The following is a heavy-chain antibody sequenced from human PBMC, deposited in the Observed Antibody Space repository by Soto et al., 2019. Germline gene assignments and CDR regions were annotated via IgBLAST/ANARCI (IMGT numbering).Heavy chain of an antibody. Sequence: EVQLVESGGGVVQPGGSLRLSCAASGFTFSSYSMNWVRQAPGKGLEWVSYISSSSSTIYYADSVKGRFTISRDNAKNSLYLQMNSLRAEDTAVYYCAREGSSGWNGLNWFDPWGQGTLVTVSS. CDR3: AREGSSGWNGLNWFDP. J-gene: IGHJ5*02. CDR1: GFTFSSYS. V-gene: IGHV3-48*01. CDR2: ISSSSSTI. D-gene: IGHD6-19*01.